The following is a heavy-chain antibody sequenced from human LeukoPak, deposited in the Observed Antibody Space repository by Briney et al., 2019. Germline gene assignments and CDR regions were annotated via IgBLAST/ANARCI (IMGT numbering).Heavy chain of an antibody. J-gene: IGHJ4*02. CDR2: INPNSGGT. CDR3: ASRPRFGEARLDY. V-gene: IGHV1-2*02. CDR1: GYTFTGYY. D-gene: IGHD3-10*01. Sequence: ASVKVSCKASGYTFTGYYMHWVRQAPGQGLEWMGWINPNSGGTNYAQKFQGRVTMTRATSISTAYMELSRLRSDDTAVYYCASRPRFGEARLDYWGQGTLVTVSS.